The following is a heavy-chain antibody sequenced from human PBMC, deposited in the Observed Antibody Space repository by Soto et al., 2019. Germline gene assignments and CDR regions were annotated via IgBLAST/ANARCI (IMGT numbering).Heavy chain of an antibody. J-gene: IGHJ1*01. Sequence: ASVKVSCKASRYTFTSYDINWLRQATAQGLEWMGWMNPNSGNTGYAQKFQGRVTMTRNTSISTAHMALSSLRSDDTAVWYCARGGVMERGRASPRESEFRRWGQGTLVTVSS. V-gene: IGHV1-8*01. CDR3: ARGGVMERGRASPRESEFRR. CDR2: MNPNSGNT. D-gene: IGHD1-26*01. CDR1: RYTFTSYD.